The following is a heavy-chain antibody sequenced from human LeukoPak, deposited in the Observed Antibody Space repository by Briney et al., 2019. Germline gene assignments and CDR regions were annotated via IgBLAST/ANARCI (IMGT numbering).Heavy chain of an antibody. CDR2: ISAYNGNT. D-gene: IGHD3-22*01. Sequence: ASVKVSCKASSYTFTSYGISWVRQAPGQGLEWMGWISAYNGNTNCAQKLQGRVTMTTDTSTSTAYMELRSLRSDDTAVYYCARDPYDSSGYYWSGDYWGQGTLVTVSS. J-gene: IGHJ4*02. V-gene: IGHV1-18*01. CDR3: ARDPYDSSGYYWSGDY. CDR1: SYTFTSYG.